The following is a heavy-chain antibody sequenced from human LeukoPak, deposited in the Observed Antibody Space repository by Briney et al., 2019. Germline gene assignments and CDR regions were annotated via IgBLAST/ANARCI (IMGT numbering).Heavy chain of an antibody. Sequence: ASVKVSCKASGGSFSNSVITWVRQAPGQGLEWMGWINTNTGNPTYAQGFTGRFVFSLDTSVSTAYLQISSLKAEDTAVYYCARDVLTWIQLWPVNWFDPWGQGTLVTVSS. D-gene: IGHD5-18*01. J-gene: IGHJ5*02. CDR1: GGSFSNSV. V-gene: IGHV7-4-1*02. CDR3: ARDVLTWIQLWPVNWFDP. CDR2: INTNTGNP.